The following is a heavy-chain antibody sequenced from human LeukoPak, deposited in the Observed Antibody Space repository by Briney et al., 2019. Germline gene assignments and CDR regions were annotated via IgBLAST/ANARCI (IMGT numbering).Heavy chain of an antibody. J-gene: IGHJ4*02. CDR2: INHSGST. D-gene: IGHD2-2*01. CDR3: ARGVVPASWPLFDY. CDR1: GGSFSGYY. V-gene: IGHV4-34*01. Sequence: SETLSLTCAVYGGSFSGYYWSWIRQPPRKGLEWIGEINHSGSTNYNPSLKSRVTISVDTSKNQFSLKLSSVTAADTAVYYCARGVVPASWPLFDYWGQGTLVTVSS.